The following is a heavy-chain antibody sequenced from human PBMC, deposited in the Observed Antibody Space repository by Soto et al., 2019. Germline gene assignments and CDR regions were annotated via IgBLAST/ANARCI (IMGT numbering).Heavy chain of an antibody. Sequence: QVQLQESGPGLVKPSETLSLTCTVSGGAVSGSYWSWIRQPPGKGLEWIGYTYHSGSAKYNPSLKSRITMSVDTSKNRFSLNLSSVTAADTAVYYCARDQSGTQYFDLWGRGTLVIVSS. CDR1: GGAVSGSY. D-gene: IGHD1-7*01. J-gene: IGHJ2*01. CDR3: ARDQSGTQYFDL. V-gene: IGHV4-59*02. CDR2: TYHSGSA.